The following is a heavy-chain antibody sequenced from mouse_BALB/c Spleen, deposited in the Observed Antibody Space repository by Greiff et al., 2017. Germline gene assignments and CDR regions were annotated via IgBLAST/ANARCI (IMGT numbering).Heavy chain of an antibody. V-gene: IGHV1S81*02. CDR1: GYTFTSYY. D-gene: IGHD3-1*01. CDR3: TRCYGLRYFDY. J-gene: IGHJ2*01. Sequence: VKLQESGAELVKPGASVKLSCKASGYTFTSYYMYWVKQRPGQGLEWIGEINPSNGGTNFNEKFKSKATLTVDKSSSTAYMQLSSLTSEDSAVYYCTRCYGLRYFDYWGQGTTLTVSS. CDR2: INPSNGGT.